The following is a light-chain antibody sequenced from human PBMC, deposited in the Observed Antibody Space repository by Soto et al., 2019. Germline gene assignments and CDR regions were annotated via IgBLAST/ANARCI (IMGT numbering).Light chain of an antibody. V-gene: IGKV3-20*01. CDR1: QSVSSTF. CDR3: QQFGSSPPYT. J-gene: IGKJ2*01. CDR2: GAS. Sequence: EVVLTQSPGTLSLSPGERATLSCRASQSVSSTFLAWYQQKPGQAPRLLTYGASSRATGIPDRFSGSVSGTYFTLTISRLEPEYFAVYYCQQFGSSPPYTFGQGTKVEIK.